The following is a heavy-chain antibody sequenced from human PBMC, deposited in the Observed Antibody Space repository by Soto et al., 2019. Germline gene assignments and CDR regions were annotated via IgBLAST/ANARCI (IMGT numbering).Heavy chain of an antibody. CDR2: IDWDDDK. V-gene: IGHV2-70*01. J-gene: IGHJ5*02. Sequence: SGPTLLYPTHTLTLTCTFSEFALSTSGMWVSWIRQPPGKALELLALIDWDDDKYYSTSLQTRVTISKDTSKNQVALTMKNMDPVDTAAYYCARRRRSRLLSWLDAWGQGTLVTVSS. D-gene: IGHD6-13*01. CDR3: ARRRRSRLLSWLDA. CDR1: EFALSTSGMW.